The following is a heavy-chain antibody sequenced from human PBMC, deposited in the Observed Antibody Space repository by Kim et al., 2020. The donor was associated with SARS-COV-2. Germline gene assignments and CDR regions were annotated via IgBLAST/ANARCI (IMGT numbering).Heavy chain of an antibody. J-gene: IGHJ3*02. D-gene: IGHD3-3*01. CDR2: ISWNSGSI. CDR1: GFTFDDYA. V-gene: IGHV3-9*01. Sequence: GGSLRLSCAASGFTFDDYAMHWVRQAPGKGLEWVSGISWNSGSIGYADSVKGRFTISRDNAKNSLYLQMNSLRAEDTALYYCAKDMGPIFGVAPNLRGAFDIWGQGTMVTVSS. CDR3: AKDMGPIFGVAPNLRGAFDI.